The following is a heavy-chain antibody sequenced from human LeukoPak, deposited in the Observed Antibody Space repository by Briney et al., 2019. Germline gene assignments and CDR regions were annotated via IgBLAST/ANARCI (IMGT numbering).Heavy chain of an antibody. J-gene: IGHJ3*02. CDR2: ISYDGSNK. D-gene: IGHD3-22*01. V-gene: IGHV3-30*18. Sequence: PGGSLRLSCAASGFTFSSYGMHWVRQAPGKGLEWVAVISYDGSNKYYADSVKGRFTISRDNSKNTLYLQMNSLRAEDTAVYYCAKSMYYYDSFGASDIWGQGTMVTVSS. CDR3: AKSMYYYDSFGASDI. CDR1: GFTFSSYG.